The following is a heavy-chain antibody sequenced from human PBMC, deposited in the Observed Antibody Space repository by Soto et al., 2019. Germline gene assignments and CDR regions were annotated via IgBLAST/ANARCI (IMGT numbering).Heavy chain of an antibody. V-gene: IGHV4-59*08. D-gene: IGHD4-4*01. CDR1: GGSINSYC. Sequence: QVQLQESGPGLVKPSETQSMTCTVSGGSINSYCWSWIRQPPGQGLEWIAYIFDSGNGNYNPSLKSRVTMSVDTSKNQFSVKLASVTAADTAVYYCARHRRTTVAKCYCDNWGQGALVTVCS. CDR2: IFDSGNG. J-gene: IGHJ4*02. CDR3: ARHRRTTVAKCYCDN.